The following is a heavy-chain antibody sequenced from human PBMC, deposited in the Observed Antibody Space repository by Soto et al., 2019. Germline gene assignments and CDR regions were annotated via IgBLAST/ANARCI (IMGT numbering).Heavy chain of an antibody. CDR3: AKGGSGWYGDY. D-gene: IGHD6-19*01. V-gene: IGHV3-30*18. J-gene: IGHJ4*02. CDR1: GFTFSSYG. Sequence: QVQLVESGGGVVQPGRSLRLSCAASGFTFSSYGMHWVRQAPGKGLEWVAVISYDGSNKYYADSVKGRFTISRDNSKNTLYVQMNRLRAEDTAVYYCAKGGSGWYGDYWGQGTLVTVSS. CDR2: ISYDGSNK.